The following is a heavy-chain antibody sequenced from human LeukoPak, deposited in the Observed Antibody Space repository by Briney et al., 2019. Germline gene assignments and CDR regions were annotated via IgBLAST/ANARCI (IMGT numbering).Heavy chain of an antibody. D-gene: IGHD2-15*01. CDR2: INSDGSTT. V-gene: IGHV3-74*01. CDR3: ARGRMSAKDFDS. CDR1: GFTFSTYW. Sequence: QPGGSLRLSCEAPGFTFSTYWVHWVRQAPGKGLVWVSRINSDGSTTGYADSVKGRFTISRDNAKNTLFLQMHSLRAEDTAVYYCARGRMSAKDFDSWGQGTLVTVSS. J-gene: IGHJ4*02.